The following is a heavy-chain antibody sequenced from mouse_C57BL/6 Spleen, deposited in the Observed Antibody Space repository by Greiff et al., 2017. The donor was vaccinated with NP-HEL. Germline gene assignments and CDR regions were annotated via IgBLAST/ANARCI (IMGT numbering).Heavy chain of an antibody. CDR2: INPNNGGT. D-gene: IGHD3-3*01. J-gene: IGHJ1*03. CDR1: GYTFTDYY. V-gene: IGHV1-26*01. CDR3: ARWGDGYFDV. Sequence: EVQLQQSGPELVKPGASVKISCKASGYTFTDYYMNWVKQSHGKSLEWIGDINPNNGGTSYNQKFKGKATLTVDKSSSTAYMELRSLTSEDSAVYYCARWGDGYFDVWGTGTTVTVSS.